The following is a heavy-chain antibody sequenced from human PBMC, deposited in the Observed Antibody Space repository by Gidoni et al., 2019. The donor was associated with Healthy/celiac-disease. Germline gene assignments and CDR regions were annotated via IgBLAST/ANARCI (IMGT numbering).Heavy chain of an antibody. CDR1: GYTFTSYA. V-gene: IGHV1-3*01. D-gene: IGHD4-17*01. J-gene: IGHJ4*02. CDR3: ALISRVTTRANFDY. Sequence: QVQLVQSGAEVKKPGASVKVSCKASGYTFTSYAMHWVRQAPGQRLEWMGWINAGNGNTKYSQKFQGRVTITRDTSASTAYMELSSLRSEDTAVYYCALISRVTTRANFDYWGQGTLVTVSS. CDR2: INAGNGNT.